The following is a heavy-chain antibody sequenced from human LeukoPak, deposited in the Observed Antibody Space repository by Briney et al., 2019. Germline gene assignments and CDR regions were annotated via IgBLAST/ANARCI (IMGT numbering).Heavy chain of an antibody. CDR2: ISGSGGST. CDR1: GFTFSSYA. J-gene: IGHJ4*02. CDR3: AKDPWIQPGYYFDY. D-gene: IGHD5-18*01. V-gene: IGHV3-23*01. Sequence: GGSLRLSCAASGFTFSSYAMSWVRQAPGKGLEWVSAISGSGGSTYYAASVKGRFTISRDNSKNTLYLQMNSLRAEDTAVYYCAKDPWIQPGYYFDYWGQGTLVTVSS.